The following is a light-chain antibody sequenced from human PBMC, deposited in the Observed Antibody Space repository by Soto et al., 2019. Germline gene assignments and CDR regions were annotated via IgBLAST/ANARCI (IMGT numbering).Light chain of an antibody. V-gene: IGLV3-21*02. Sequence: SYELTQPPSVSVAPGQTARITCGGNNMGSERVHWYQHKPGQAPVLVVYDDGDRPSGIPERFSGSNSGNTASLSISRVEAGDEADYYCQVWIGTSDLWVFGGGTKLTVL. CDR1: NMGSER. CDR2: DDG. J-gene: IGLJ3*02. CDR3: QVWIGTSDLWV.